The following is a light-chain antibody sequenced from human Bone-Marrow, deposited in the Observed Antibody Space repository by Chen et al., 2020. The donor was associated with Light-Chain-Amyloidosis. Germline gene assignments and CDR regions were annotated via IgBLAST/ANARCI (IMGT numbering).Light chain of an antibody. CDR2: EVN. CDR3: SSYRSGSYVL. CDR1: SSDVGGYNF. V-gene: IGLV2-14*01. J-gene: IGLJ2*01. Sequence: QSALTQPASVSGSPGQSITISCAGTSSDVGGYNFVSWYQQNAGKVPRLIIYEVNHRPSGVSRRFSAPKSGNTASLTISGLQTEDEGDYYCSSYRSGSYVLFGGGTKLTVL.